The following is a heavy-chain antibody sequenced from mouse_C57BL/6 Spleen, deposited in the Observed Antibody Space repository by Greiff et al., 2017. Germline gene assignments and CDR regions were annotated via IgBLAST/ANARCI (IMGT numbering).Heavy chain of an antibody. CDR3: ARKIYGYDGHGECYYALDY. V-gene: IGHV8-12*01. Sequence: QVTLKVSGPGILQSSQTLSLTCSFSGFSLSTSGMGVSWIRQPSGKGLVWLAHIYWDDYKRSNPSLKSRLTISKDTSRNQVFLKITSVDTADTATYYCARKIYGYDGHGECYYALDYGGQGTSVTVSS. D-gene: IGHD2-2*01. J-gene: IGHJ4*01. CDR1: GFSLSTSGMG. CDR2: IYWDDYK.